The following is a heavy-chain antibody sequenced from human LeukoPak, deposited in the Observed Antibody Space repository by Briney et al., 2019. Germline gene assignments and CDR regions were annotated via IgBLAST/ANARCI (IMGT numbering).Heavy chain of an antibody. CDR1: GGSVSSGSFY. J-gene: IGHJ4*02. D-gene: IGHD1-1*01. CDR3: ARDLELERNRWNYFES. V-gene: IGHV4-61*01. Sequence: SETLSLTCTVSGGSVSSGSFYWSWIRQPPGKGLEWLGCIDYSGITQYHPSLKSRVTISVDTSKQQFSLKLSSVTAADTAVYYCARDLELERNRWNYFESWGQGTLVTVSS. CDR2: IDYSGIT.